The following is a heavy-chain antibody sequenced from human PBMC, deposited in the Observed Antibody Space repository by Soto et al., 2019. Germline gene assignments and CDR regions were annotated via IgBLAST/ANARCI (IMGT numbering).Heavy chain of an antibody. Sequence: SETLSLTCTVSCGSVSSGSYYWSWIRQPPGKGLEWIGYTYYSGSTNYNPSLKSRVTISVDTSKNQFSLKLSSVTAADTAVYYCARDRDGDYNWFDPWGQGTLVTVSS. J-gene: IGHJ5*02. CDR2: TYYSGST. CDR3: ARDRDGDYNWFDP. CDR1: CGSVSSGSYY. V-gene: IGHV4-61*01. D-gene: IGHD4-17*01.